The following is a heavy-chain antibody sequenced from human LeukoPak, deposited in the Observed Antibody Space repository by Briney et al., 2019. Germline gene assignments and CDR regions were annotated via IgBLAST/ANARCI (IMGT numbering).Heavy chain of an antibody. V-gene: IGHV4-38-2*02. CDR2: IYHSGST. J-gene: IGHJ5*02. CDR3: ARAPLWFGELGNNWFDP. Sequence: SETLSLTCTVSGYSISSGYYWGWIRQPPGKGLEWIGSIYHSGSTYYNPSLKSRVTISVDTSKNQFSLKLSSVTAADTAVYYCARAPLWFGELGNNWFDPWGQGTLVTVSS. CDR1: GYSISSGYY. D-gene: IGHD3-10*01.